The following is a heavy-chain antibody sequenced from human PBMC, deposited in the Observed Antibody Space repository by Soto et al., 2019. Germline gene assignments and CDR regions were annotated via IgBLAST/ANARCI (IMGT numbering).Heavy chain of an antibody. D-gene: IGHD2-2*01. J-gene: IGHJ4*02. CDR2: MNPSSGST. CDR1: GYTFTSYY. V-gene: IGHV1-46*01. CDR3: ARDLQLNSIITYDFDY. Sequence: QVQLVQSGAEVKKPGASVKVSCKASGYTFTSYYMHWVRQAPGQGLEWMGIMNPSSGSTSYAKKFQGRVTMTRGRSTITVYTELSSLRSEDTAVYYCARDLQLNSIITYDFDYWGQGTLVTVSS.